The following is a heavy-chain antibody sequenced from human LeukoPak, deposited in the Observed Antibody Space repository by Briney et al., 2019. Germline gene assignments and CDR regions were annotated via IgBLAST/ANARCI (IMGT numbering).Heavy chain of an antibody. CDR3: ARLGYCSGGSCYYYYYMDV. D-gene: IGHD2-15*01. V-gene: IGHV4-38-2*02. CDR2: IYDSENT. CDR1: DYSISSGYY. J-gene: IGHJ6*03. Sequence: SETLSLTCTVSDYSISSGYYWGWIRQPPGKGLEWIGSIYDSENTYYNPSLKSRVTISVDTSKNQFSLKLSSVTAADTAVYYCARLGYCSGGSCYYYYYMDVWGKGTTVTVSS.